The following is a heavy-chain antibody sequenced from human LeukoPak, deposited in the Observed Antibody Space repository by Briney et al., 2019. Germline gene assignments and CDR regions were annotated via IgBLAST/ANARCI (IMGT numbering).Heavy chain of an antibody. Sequence: PGGSLRLSCAASGFTFSSYGMHWVRQAPGKGLEWVAFIRFDGSDENYADSVKGRFTISRDNSKNTLYPQMNSLRAEDTAVYYCAKGSILVDYWGQGTLVTVSS. D-gene: IGHD3-9*01. CDR1: GFTFSSYG. CDR2: IRFDGSDE. CDR3: AKGSILVDY. J-gene: IGHJ4*02. V-gene: IGHV3-30*02.